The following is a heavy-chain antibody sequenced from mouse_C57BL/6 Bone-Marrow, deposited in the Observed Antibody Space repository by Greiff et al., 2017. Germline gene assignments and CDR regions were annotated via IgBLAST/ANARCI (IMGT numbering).Heavy chain of an antibody. Sequence: QVHVKQSGPELVKPGASVKISCKASGYAFSSSWMNWVKQRPGKGLEWIGRIYPGDGDTNYNGKFKGKATLTADKSSSTAYMQLSSLTSEDSAVYFGAREGWLLPWFAYWGQGTLVTVSA. CDR2: IYPGDGDT. J-gene: IGHJ3*01. CDR3: AREGWLLPWFAY. CDR1: GYAFSSSW. D-gene: IGHD2-3*01. V-gene: IGHV1-82*01.